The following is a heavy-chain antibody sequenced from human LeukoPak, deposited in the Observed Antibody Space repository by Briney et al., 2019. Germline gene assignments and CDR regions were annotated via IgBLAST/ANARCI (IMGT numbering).Heavy chain of an antibody. CDR2: ISGSGGST. D-gene: IGHD3-16*02. V-gene: IGHV3-23*01. Sequence: GGSLRLSCAASGFTLSSYAMSWVRQAPGKGLEWVSAISGSGGSTYYADSVKGRFTISRDNSKNTLYLQMNSLRAEDAAVYYCAKGQEYVWGSYRYTEGPYFDYWGQGTLVTVSS. CDR3: AKGQEYVWGSYRYTEGPYFDY. CDR1: GFTLSSYA. J-gene: IGHJ4*02.